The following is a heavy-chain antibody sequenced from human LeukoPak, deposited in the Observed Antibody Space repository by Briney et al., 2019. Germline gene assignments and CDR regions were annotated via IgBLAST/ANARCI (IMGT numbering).Heavy chain of an antibody. D-gene: IGHD6-19*01. V-gene: IGHV3-23*01. CDR1: GFTFSSYS. Sequence: GGSLRLSCAASGFTFSSYSMNWVRQAPGKGLEWVSAISGSGGSTYYADSVKGRFTISRDNSKNTLYLQMNSLRAEDTAVYYCAKDHLGIAVAGFDYWGQGTLVTVSS. J-gene: IGHJ4*02. CDR2: ISGSGGST. CDR3: AKDHLGIAVAGFDY.